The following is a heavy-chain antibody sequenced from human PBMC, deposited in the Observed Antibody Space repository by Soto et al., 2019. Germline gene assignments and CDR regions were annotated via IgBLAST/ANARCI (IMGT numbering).Heavy chain of an antibody. Sequence: QVQLVQSGAEVKKPGASVKVSCKASGYTFTSYGISWVRQAPGQGLGRMGWISAYNGKTNYAQKLKGRVPMTSDTATSTAYLELRSLRSDDTAVYYCASDLHGDPYYWGQGTLVTVSS. CDR1: GYTFTSYG. V-gene: IGHV1-18*01. CDR3: ASDLHGDPYY. J-gene: IGHJ4*02. CDR2: ISAYNGKT. D-gene: IGHD4-17*01.